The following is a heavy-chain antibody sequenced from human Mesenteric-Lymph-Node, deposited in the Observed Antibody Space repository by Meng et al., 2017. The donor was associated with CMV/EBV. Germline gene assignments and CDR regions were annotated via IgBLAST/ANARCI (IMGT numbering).Heavy chain of an antibody. CDR2: IRYDGSNK. CDR1: GFIFSDYW. CDR3: ASAENWNYSNYYYYYGMDV. Sequence: GESLKISCAASGFIFSDYWMSWVRQAPGKGLEWVAFIRYDGSNKYYADSVKGRFTISRDNSKNTLYLQMNSLRAEDTAVYYCASAENWNYSNYYYYYGMDVWGQGTTVTVSS. D-gene: IGHD1-7*01. J-gene: IGHJ6*02. V-gene: IGHV3-30*02.